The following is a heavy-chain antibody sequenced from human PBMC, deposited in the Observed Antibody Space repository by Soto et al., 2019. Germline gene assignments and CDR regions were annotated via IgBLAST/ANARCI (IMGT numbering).Heavy chain of an antibody. V-gene: IGHV3-23*01. D-gene: IGHD2-15*01. CDR3: AKDGGGYCSGGSCYSDY. Sequence: AGGSLRLSCAASGFTFSSYAMSWVRQAPGKGLEWVSAISGSGGSTYYADSVKGRFTISRDNSKNTLYLQMNSLRAEDTAVYYCAKDGGGYCSGGSCYSDYWGQGTLVTVSS. CDR2: ISGSGGST. CDR1: GFTFSSYA. J-gene: IGHJ4*02.